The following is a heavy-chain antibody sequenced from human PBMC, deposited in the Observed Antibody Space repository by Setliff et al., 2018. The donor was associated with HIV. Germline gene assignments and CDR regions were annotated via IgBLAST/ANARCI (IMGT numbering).Heavy chain of an antibody. CDR1: GGSIMTGDW. CDR3: ARVSYYGSFSYNYYMDV. CDR2: ISHSGST. Sequence: SETLSLTCAVSGGSIMTGDWWSWVRQSPTKGLEWIGEISHSGSTNYNPSLRSRVTMSVDKSNNQFSLKLSSVTAADTAVYYCARVSYYGSFSYNYYMDVWGKGTTVTVSS. J-gene: IGHJ6*03. V-gene: IGHV4-4*02. D-gene: IGHD3-10*01.